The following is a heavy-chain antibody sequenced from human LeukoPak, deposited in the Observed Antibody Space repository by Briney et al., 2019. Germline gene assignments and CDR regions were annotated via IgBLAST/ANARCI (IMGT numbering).Heavy chain of an antibody. CDR1: GFTFSSYW. CDR2: INSDGSST. J-gene: IGHJ5*02. CDR3: ARGGRYFDWYNWFDP. D-gene: IGHD3-9*01. V-gene: IGHV3-74*01. Sequence: GGSLRLSCAASGFTFSSYWMHWVRQAPGKGLVWVSRINSDGSSTSYADSVKGRFTISRDNAKNTLYLQMSSLRAEDTAVYYCARGGRYFDWYNWFDPWGQGTLVTVSS.